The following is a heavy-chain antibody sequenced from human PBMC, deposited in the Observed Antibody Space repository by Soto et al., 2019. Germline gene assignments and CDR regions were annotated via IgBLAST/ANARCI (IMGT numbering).Heavy chain of an antibody. CDR1: GFTFSSYA. D-gene: IGHD3-3*01. CDR3: AKGYRLRFLEWPTKPDYYYYGMDV. CDR2: ISGSGGST. Sequence: PGGSLRLSCAASGFTFSSYAMSWVRQAPGKGLEWVSAISGSGGSTYYADSVKGRFTTSRDNSKNTLYLQMNSLRAEDTAVYYCAKGYRLRFLEWPTKPDYYYYGMDVWGQGTTVTVSS. V-gene: IGHV3-23*01. J-gene: IGHJ6*02.